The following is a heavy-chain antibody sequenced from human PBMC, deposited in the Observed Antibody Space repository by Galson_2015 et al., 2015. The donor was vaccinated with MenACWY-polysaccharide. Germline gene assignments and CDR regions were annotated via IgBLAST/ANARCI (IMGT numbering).Heavy chain of an antibody. V-gene: IGHV3-48*01. CDR2: ISSSSSTI. CDR3: ARVITIFGVAGYGMDV. Sequence: SLRLSCAASGFTFSSYRMNWVRQAPGKGLEWVSYISSSSSTIYYADSVKGRFTISRDNAKNSLYLQMNSLRAEDTAVYYCARVITIFGVAGYGMDVWGQGTTVTVSS. CDR1: GFTFSSYR. J-gene: IGHJ6*02. D-gene: IGHD3-3*01.